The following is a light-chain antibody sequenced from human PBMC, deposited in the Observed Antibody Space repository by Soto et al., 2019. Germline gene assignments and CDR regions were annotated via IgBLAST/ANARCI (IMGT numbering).Light chain of an antibody. V-gene: IGLV2-14*01. CDR3: SSHTISSALQV. CDR2: GVS. J-gene: IGLJ1*01. CDR1: ISDFVVYNY. Sequence: QSALTQPASVSGSPGQSITISCTGTISDFVVYNYVSWYQQHPGKAPKLMIYGVSNRPSGVSNRFSGSKSGNTASRTISGLQADDEADYYCSSHTISSALQVFGTGTKVTVL.